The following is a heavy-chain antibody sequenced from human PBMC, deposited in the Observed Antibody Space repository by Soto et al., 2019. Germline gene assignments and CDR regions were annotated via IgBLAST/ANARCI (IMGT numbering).Heavy chain of an antibody. CDR1: GYSFTSYW. J-gene: IGHJ4*02. Sequence: GESLKISCKGSGYSFTSYWIGWVRQMPGKGLEWMGIIYPGDSDTRYSPSFRGQVTISADKSISTAYLQWSSLKASDTAMYYCARMWVGRKLRYFDWPRHFDYWGQGTLVTVSS. CDR3: ARMWVGRKLRYFDWPRHFDY. CDR2: IYPGDSDT. D-gene: IGHD3-9*01. V-gene: IGHV5-51*01.